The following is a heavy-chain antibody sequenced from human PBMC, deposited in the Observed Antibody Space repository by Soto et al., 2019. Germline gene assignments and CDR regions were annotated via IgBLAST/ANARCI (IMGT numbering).Heavy chain of an antibody. D-gene: IGHD2-15*01. CDR2: INHSGST. CDR3: ATWGRYCSGGSCYPPLSR. CDR1: GGSFSGFY. V-gene: IGHV4-34*01. Sequence: QVQLQQWGAGLLKPSGTLSLTCAVYGGSFSGFYWSWIRQPPGKGLEWIGEINHSGSTNYNPSLKSLVTISVDTSKNQFSLKLSSVTAADTAVYYCATWGRYCSGGSCYPPLSRWGQGTLVTVSS. J-gene: IGHJ4*02.